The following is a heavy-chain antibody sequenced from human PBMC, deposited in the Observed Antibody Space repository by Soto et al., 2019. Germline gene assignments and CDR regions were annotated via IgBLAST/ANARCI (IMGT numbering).Heavy chain of an antibody. CDR2: IYHSGST. J-gene: IGHJ4*02. CDR1: GYSISSGYY. CDR3: VRAPAATVNYFDS. Sequence: SETLSLTCAVSGYSISSGYYWGWIRQPPGKGLEWIGSIYHSGSTYYNPSLKSRVIVSVDTSKNQFSLKLSSVTAADTAVYHCVRAPAATVNYFDSWGQETLLTVS. D-gene: IGHD6-25*01. V-gene: IGHV4-38-2*01.